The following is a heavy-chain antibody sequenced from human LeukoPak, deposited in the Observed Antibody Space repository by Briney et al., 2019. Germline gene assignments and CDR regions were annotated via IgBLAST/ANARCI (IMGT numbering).Heavy chain of an antibody. J-gene: IGHJ3*02. Sequence: GGSLRLSRAASGFTYEEYAMHGVGHAPGKGLEWVAGISWISGSIAYADSVKDRFTISRDHGKNSLYLQMNSLRPADPAWSYGAKDVTGSGGYVAFDIWGQGTTVTVSS. CDR3: AKDVTGSGGYVAFDI. CDR1: GFTYEEYA. D-gene: IGHD3-10*01. V-gene: IGHV3-9*01. CDR2: ISWISGSI.